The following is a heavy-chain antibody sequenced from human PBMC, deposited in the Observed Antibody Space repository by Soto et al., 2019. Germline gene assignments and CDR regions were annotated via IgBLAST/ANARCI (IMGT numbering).Heavy chain of an antibody. J-gene: IGHJ4*02. Sequence: QVTLRESGPTLVKPTQPLTLTCTFSGFSLTSSGVAVGWIRQPPVKALEWLASIDWADDTHYNPSLKNRAIITGDTYNNQVVLTMANMDPTDTATYYCARIVWLRFEFWGQGTPVTVSS. CDR3: ARIVWLRFEF. CDR2: IDWADDT. CDR1: GFSLTSSGVA. V-gene: IGHV2-5*02. D-gene: IGHD6-19*01.